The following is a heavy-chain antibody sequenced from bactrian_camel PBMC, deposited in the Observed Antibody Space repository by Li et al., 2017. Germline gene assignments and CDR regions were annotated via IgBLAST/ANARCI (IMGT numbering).Heavy chain of an antibody. CDR2: IMLLGATT. CDR1: GITEGTNC. V-gene: IGHV3S55*01. J-gene: IGHJ6*01. Sequence: HVQLVESGGGTVQAGGSLRLSCEVSGITEGTNCIGWFRQTPGKEREGVAAIMLLGATTYYADSVKGRFTISQDSAKNTLYLQMDNLKPEDTAMYYCVAGHRVFCAGDYFRDRLKWDDFGYWGQGTQVTVS. CDR3: VAGHRVFCAGDYFRDRLKWDDFGY. D-gene: IGHD4*01.